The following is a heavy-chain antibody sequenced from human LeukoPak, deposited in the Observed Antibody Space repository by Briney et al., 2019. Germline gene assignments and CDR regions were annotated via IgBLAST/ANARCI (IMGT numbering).Heavy chain of an antibody. CDR3: ARVDILTGYYAGDAFDI. Sequence: SQTLSLTCAVSGGSISSGGYSWSWIRQPPGKGLEWIGYIYHSGSTYYNPSLKSRVTISVDRSKNQFSLKLSSVTAADTAVYYCARVDILTGYYAGDAFDIWGQGTMVTVSS. V-gene: IGHV4-30-2*01. D-gene: IGHD3-9*01. J-gene: IGHJ3*02. CDR2: IYHSGST. CDR1: GGSISSGGYS.